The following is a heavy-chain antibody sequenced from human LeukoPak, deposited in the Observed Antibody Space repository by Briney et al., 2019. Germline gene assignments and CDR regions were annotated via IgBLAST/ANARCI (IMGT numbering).Heavy chain of an antibody. V-gene: IGHV4-59*03. CDR3: ATIRDTALRYWYFDL. D-gene: IGHD5-18*01. CDR1: GDSISSYY. J-gene: IGHJ2*01. Sequence: PSETLSLTCTLSGDSISSYYWSWIRRPPGKGLEWIGYMYYSGSTSYNPSLKSRVTMSVDTSKNQFSLKLSSVTAADTAVYYCATIRDTALRYWYFDLWGRGTLVIVSS. CDR2: MYYSGST.